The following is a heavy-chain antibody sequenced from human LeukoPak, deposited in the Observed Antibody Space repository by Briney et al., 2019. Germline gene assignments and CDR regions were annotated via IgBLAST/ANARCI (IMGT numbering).Heavy chain of an antibody. CDR1: GGTFSSYA. Sequence: EASVKVSCKASGGTFSSYAISWVRQAPGQGLEWMGGIIPIFGTANYAQKFQGRVTITADKSTSTAFMELSSLRSEDTAVYYCTRGAGSTTSNDAFDIWGQGTMVTVSS. V-gene: IGHV1-69*06. J-gene: IGHJ3*02. D-gene: IGHD1-1*01. CDR2: IIPIFGTA. CDR3: TRGAGSTTSNDAFDI.